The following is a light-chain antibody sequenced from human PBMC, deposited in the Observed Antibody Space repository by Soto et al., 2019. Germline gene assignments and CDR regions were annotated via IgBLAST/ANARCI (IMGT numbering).Light chain of an antibody. CDR2: SAS. CDR1: QRVGIN. J-gene: IGKJ1*01. CDR3: QQYDGWPLT. Sequence: EIVMTQSPATLSVSPGETATLSCRASQRVGINLAWYHQKPGQAPRLLIYSASTRASGIPDRFSGSGSGTEFTLTISRLQSEVFAFFCCQQYDGWPLTFGQGTRVEIK. V-gene: IGKV3-15*01.